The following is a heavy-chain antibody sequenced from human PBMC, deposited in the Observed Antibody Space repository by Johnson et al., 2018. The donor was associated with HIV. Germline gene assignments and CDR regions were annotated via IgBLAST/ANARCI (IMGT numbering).Heavy chain of an antibody. CDR2: INWNGGST. CDR1: GFTFTNAW. Sequence: VQLVESGGDLVKPGGSLRLSCTVSGFTFTNAWMNWVRQVPGTGLLEWVSHINWNGGSTGYSDSVKGRFTISRDNAKNSLYLQMNSLRAEDTAVYYCASPMYSSFVYAFDIWGQGTMVTVSS. V-gene: IGHV3-20*04. D-gene: IGHD6-6*01. J-gene: IGHJ3*02. CDR3: ASPMYSSFVYAFDI.